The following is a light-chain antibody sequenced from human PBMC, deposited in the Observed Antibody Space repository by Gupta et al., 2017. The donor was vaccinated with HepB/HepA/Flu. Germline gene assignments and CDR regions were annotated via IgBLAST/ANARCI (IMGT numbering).Light chain of an antibody. J-gene: IGLJ1*01. Sequence: QSVLTQPPSVSAAPGQKVTISCSGSSSNIGNNFVSWYQHLPGTAPKLLIYDNNKRPSGIPDRFSGSKSGTSATLGITGLQTGDEADYYCGAWDSSLSAYVFGIGTRVTVL. CDR2: DNN. V-gene: IGLV1-51*01. CDR1: SSNIGNNF. CDR3: GAWDSSLSAYV.